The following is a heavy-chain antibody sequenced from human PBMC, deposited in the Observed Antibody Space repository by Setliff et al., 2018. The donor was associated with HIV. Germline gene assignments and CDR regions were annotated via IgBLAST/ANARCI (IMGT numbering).Heavy chain of an antibody. CDR3: ARERVRQHYYDSSLNRAFDI. CDR1: GYTFTAYG. V-gene: IGHV1-18*01. CDR2: ISTYSDET. D-gene: IGHD3-22*01. J-gene: IGHJ3*02. Sequence: ASVKVSCKPSGYTFTAYGLSWVRQAPGQGLEWMGWISTYSDETSYAQRLQGRVTMTTDTSTSTAYMELRRLTFDDTAVYYCARERVRQHYYDSSLNRAFDIWGQGTVVTVSS.